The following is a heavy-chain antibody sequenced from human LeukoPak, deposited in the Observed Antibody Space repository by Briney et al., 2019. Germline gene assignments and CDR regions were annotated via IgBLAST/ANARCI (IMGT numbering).Heavy chain of an antibody. D-gene: IGHD3-10*01. J-gene: IGHJ5*01. Sequence: GGSLRLSCAASGFTFSSYAMHWVRQAPGKGLEWVAVISYDGSNKYYADSVKGRFTISRDNSKNTLYLQMNSLRADDTAVYFCARELRGFDSWGQGTLVTVSS. CDR1: GFTFSSYA. V-gene: IGHV3-30*14. CDR3: ARELRGFDS. CDR2: ISYDGSNK.